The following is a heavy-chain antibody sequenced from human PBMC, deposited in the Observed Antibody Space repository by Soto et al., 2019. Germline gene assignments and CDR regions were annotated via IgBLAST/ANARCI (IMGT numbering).Heavy chain of an antibody. J-gene: IGHJ4*02. CDR3: ARSSRSYFDY. CDR2: IYDSGST. CDR1: GGSISRSGYF. V-gene: IGHV4-31*03. Sequence: PSETLSLTCTVSGGSISRSGYFWSWIRQHAGKGLEWIGYIYDSGSTYYNPSLKSRVSLSVDTSKNQFSLNLTSVTAADTAMYSCARSSRSYFDYWGQGTLVTVSS.